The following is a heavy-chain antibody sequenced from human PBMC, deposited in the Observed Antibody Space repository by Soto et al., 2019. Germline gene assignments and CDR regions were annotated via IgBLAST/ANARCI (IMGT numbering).Heavy chain of an antibody. J-gene: IGHJ4*02. Sequence: ASETLSLTCTVSGGSITGHYWSWIRQPPGKGLEWIGYIIYSGSTNYNPSLKRRVTISVDTSKNQFSLKLSSVTAADTAVYYCARGPLYGYYVSTTTYYFDSLAQRTLLTVSS. CDR1: GGSITGHY. CDR3: ARGPLYGYYVSTTTYYFDS. D-gene: IGHD4-17*01. CDR2: IIYSGST. V-gene: IGHV4-59*11.